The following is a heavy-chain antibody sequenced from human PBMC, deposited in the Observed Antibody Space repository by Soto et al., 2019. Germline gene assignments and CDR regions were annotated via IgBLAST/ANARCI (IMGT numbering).Heavy chain of an antibody. D-gene: IGHD3-10*01. CDR2: IYYSGST. J-gene: IGHJ6*02. V-gene: IGHV4-39*01. Sequence: SETLSLTCTVSGGSISSSSYYWGWIRQPPGKGLEWIGSIYYSGSTYYNPSLKSRVTISVDTSKNQFSLKLSSVTAADTAVYYCARQGLDVLWFGETPYYGMDVWGQGTTVTVSS. CDR3: ARQGLDVLWFGETPYYGMDV. CDR1: GGSISSSSYY.